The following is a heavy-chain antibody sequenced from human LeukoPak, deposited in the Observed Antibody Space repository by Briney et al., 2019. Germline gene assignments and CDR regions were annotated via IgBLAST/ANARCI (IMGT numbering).Heavy chain of an antibody. CDR2: IIPIFGTA. V-gene: IGHV1-69*13. J-gene: IGHJ4*02. CDR3: ARALIDCSGGSCYFDY. Sequence: GASVKVSCKASGGTFSSYAISLVRQAPGQGLEWMGGIIPIFGTANYAQKFQGRVTITADESTSTAYMELSSLRSEDTAVYYCARALIDCSGGSCYFDYWGQGTLVTVSS. CDR1: GGTFSSYA. D-gene: IGHD2-15*01.